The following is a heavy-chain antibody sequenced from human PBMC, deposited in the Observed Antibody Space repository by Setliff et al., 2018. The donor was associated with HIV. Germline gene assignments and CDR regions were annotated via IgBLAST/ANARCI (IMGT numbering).Heavy chain of an antibody. CDR3: TRNLYYYASGIHFGVY. V-gene: IGHV1-46*01. Sequence: KVSCKASGYTFTTYHMHWLRQAPGQGLEWMGIITPKNRSTTYAQRFQDRVTMTSDTSTNTFYMELSSLKSEDTAVYYCTRNLYYYASGIHFGVYWGQGTPVTVSS. J-gene: IGHJ4*02. CDR1: GYTFTTYH. D-gene: IGHD3-10*01. CDR2: ITPKNRST.